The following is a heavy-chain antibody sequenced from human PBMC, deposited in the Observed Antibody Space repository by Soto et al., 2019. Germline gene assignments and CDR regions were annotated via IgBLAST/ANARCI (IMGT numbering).Heavy chain of an antibody. V-gene: IGHV4-30-4*01. Sequence: LSLTCTVSGGSISSGDYCWSWIRQPPGKGLEWIGYIYYSGSTYYNPSLKSRVTISVDTSKNQFSLKLGSVTAADTAVYYCARDRGDPYFDYWGQGTLVTVSS. J-gene: IGHJ4*02. CDR2: IYYSGST. CDR3: ARDRGDPYFDY. CDR1: GGSISSGDYC. D-gene: IGHD4-17*01.